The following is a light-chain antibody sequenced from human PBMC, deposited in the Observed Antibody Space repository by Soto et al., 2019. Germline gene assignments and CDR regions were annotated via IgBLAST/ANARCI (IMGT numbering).Light chain of an antibody. CDR2: GAS. CDR1: QSVGSNY. V-gene: IGKV3-20*01. CDR3: QKFRDT. Sequence: EIVLTQSPGTLSLSPGERATLFCRASQSVGSNYLAWYQQKPVQAPRLLIYGASSRATGIPDRFSGSGSGTDFTLTISRLEPEDFAVYYCQKFRDTFGQGTKLEIK. J-gene: IGKJ2*01.